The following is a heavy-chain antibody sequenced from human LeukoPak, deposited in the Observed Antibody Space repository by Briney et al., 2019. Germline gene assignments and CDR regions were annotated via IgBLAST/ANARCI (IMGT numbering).Heavy chain of an antibody. CDR2: ISSSSSYI. CDR1: GFTFNSYG. Sequence: GGSLRLSCAASGFTFNSYGMHWVRQAPGKGLEWVSSISSSSSYIYYADSVKGRFTISRDNAKNSLYLQMNSLRAEDTAVYYCARDLSKGIAVAPDVWGQGTTVTVSS. J-gene: IGHJ6*02. D-gene: IGHD6-19*01. V-gene: IGHV3-21*01. CDR3: ARDLSKGIAVAPDV.